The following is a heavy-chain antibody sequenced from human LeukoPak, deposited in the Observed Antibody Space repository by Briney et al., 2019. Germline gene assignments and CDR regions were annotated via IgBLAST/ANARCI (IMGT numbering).Heavy chain of an antibody. V-gene: IGHV3-7*01. J-gene: IGHJ6*03. CDR2: IKQDGSEK. CDR1: GFTFSSYW. Sequence: GGSLRLSCAASGFTFSSYWMSWVRQAPGKGLEWVANIKQDGSEKYYVDSVKGRFTISRDNAKNSLYLQMNSLRAEDTAVYYCARGNWGFRFVGSTGYHYMDVWGKGTTVTVSS. D-gene: IGHD7-27*01. CDR3: ARGNWGFRFVGSTGYHYMDV.